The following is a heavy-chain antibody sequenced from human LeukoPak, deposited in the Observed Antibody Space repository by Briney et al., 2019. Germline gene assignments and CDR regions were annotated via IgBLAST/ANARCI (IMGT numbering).Heavy chain of an antibody. J-gene: IGHJ4*02. CDR3: ARSTSGYSYGYVY. CDR1: GDSISSGDYY. V-gene: IGHV4-61*02. Sequence: TLSLTCTVSGDSISSGDYYWSWIRQPAGKGLEWIGRISSSGSTNYNPSLKSRVTISVDTSKNQFSLKLSSVTAADTAVYYCARSTSGYSYGYVYWGQGTLVTVSS. CDR2: ISSSGST. D-gene: IGHD5-18*01.